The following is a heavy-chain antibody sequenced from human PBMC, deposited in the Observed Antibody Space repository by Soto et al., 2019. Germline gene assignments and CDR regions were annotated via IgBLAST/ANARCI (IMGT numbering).Heavy chain of an antibody. CDR2: IYSSGST. J-gene: IGHJ3*01. CDR1: GFTSSSND. Sequence: EVQLVESGGGLIQPGGSLRLSCAASGFTSSSNDMNWVRQAPGKGLEWVSLIYSSGSTYYADSVKGRFTISRDNSKKTLYLQMSSLRAEDTAVYYCATRPLLPGAPWGQGTMVTVSS. D-gene: IGHD3-22*01. CDR3: ATRPLLPGAP. V-gene: IGHV3-53*01.